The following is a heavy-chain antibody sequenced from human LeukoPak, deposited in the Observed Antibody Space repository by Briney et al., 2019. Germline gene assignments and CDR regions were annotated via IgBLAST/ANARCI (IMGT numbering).Heavy chain of an antibody. CDR3: TTDQPSEFGESRFDY. CDR2: IKSKTDGGTT. V-gene: IGHV3-15*01. CDR1: GFTFSNAW. D-gene: IGHD3-10*01. J-gene: IGHJ4*02. Sequence: NPGGSLRLSCAASGFTFSNAWMSWVRQAPGKGLEWVGRIKSKTDGGTTDYAAPVKGRFTISRDDSKNTLYLQMNSLKTEDTAVYYCTTDQPSEFGESRFDYWGQGTLVTVSS.